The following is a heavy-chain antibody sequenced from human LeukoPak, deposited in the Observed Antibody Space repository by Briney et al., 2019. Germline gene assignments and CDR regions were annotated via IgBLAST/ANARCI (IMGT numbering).Heavy chain of an antibody. CDR1: GYIFTGYY. V-gene: IGHV1-2*02. Sequence: GASVKVSCKASGYIFTGYYIYWVRQAPGQGLEWLGWLNPNSGGTKYAQKFQGRVTMTSDTSINTAYMELSGLRSDDTAFYYCARDINYWGQGTLVTVSS. J-gene: IGHJ4*02. CDR2: LNPNSGGT. D-gene: IGHD3-10*01. CDR3: ARDINY.